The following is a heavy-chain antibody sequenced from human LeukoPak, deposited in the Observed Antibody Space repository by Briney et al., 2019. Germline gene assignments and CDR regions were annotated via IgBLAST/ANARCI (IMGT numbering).Heavy chain of an antibody. D-gene: IGHD3-22*01. CDR3: ARGLYYYDSSTYYGEIRHFDY. CDR2: IYYSGST. V-gene: IGHV4-59*01. J-gene: IGHJ4*02. CDR1: GGSISSYY. Sequence: PSETLSLTCTVPGGSISSYYWSWIRQPRGKGLEWIGYIYYSGSTNYNPSLKSRVIVSLDTSKNQFSLKLSSVTAADTAVYYCARGLYYYDSSTYYGEIRHFDYWGQGTLVTVSS.